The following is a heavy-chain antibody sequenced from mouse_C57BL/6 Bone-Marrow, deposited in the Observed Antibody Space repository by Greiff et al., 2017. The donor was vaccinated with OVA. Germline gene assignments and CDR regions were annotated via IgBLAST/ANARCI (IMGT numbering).Heavy chain of an antibody. V-gene: IGHV1-55*01. Sequence: VQLQQPGAELVKPGASVKMSCKASGYTFTSYWITWVKQRPGQGLEWIGDIYPGSGSTNYNEKFKSKATLTVDTSSSTAYMQLSSLTSEDSAVYYCARLPYGNYVGWYFDVWGTGTTVTVSS. CDR2: IYPGSGST. CDR1: GYTFTSYW. J-gene: IGHJ1*03. CDR3: ARLPYGNYVGWYFDV. D-gene: IGHD2-1*01.